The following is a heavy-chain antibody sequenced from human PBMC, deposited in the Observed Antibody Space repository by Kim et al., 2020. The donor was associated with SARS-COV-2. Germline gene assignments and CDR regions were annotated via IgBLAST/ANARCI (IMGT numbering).Heavy chain of an antibody. D-gene: IGHD6-19*01. J-gene: IGHJ4*02. CDR2: GSGT. CDR3: VRDSSSLY. V-gene: IGHV3-74*01. Sequence: GSGTNYADSVQGRFTISRDNAKNTLDLQMNSLRVEDTAVYYCVRDSSSLYWGQGTLVTVSS.